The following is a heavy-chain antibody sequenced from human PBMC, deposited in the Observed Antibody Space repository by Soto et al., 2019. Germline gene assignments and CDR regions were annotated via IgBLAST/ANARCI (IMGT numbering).Heavy chain of an antibody. CDR2: IYYSGNT. CDR1: GVSISSGDYY. J-gene: IGHJ6*02. V-gene: IGHV4-30-4*01. CDR3: ARYTNFSPYYHGVDV. Sequence: QVQLQESGPGLVKPSQSVSLTCTVSGVSISSGDYYWSWIRQPPGKGLEWIGYIYYSGNTNYAPSLVSRLTISIDTSRNQFSLHLMSATAADTAIYYCARYTNFSPYYHGVDVWGQGTTVTVSS. D-gene: IGHD2-8*01.